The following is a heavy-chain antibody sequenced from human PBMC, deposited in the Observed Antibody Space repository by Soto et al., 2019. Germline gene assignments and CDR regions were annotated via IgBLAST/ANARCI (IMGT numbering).Heavy chain of an antibody. V-gene: IGHV1-46*01. Sequence: ASVKVSCKASGYTFTSYYMHWVRQAPGQGLEWMGIINPSGGSTSYAQKFQGRVTMTRDTSTSTVYMELSSLRPEDTAVYYCARGINYYDSSGYPGYWGQGTLVTVSS. CDR3: ARGINYYDSSGYPGY. CDR1: GYTFTSYY. J-gene: IGHJ4*02. D-gene: IGHD3-22*01. CDR2: INPSGGST.